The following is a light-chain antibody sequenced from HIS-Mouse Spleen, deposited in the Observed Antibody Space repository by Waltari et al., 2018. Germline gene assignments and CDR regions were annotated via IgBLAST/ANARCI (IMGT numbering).Light chain of an antibody. CDR1: NVGSKS. CDR2: DDS. CDR3: QVWDSSSDHWV. J-gene: IGLJ3*02. Sequence: SYVLTQPPSVSVAPGQTARITCGGNNVGSKSVHWYQQKPGQAPVLVGYDDSDRPSGIPERVSGPNSGNTATLTISRVEAGDEADYYCQVWDSSSDHWVFGGGTKLTVL. V-gene: IGLV3-21*02.